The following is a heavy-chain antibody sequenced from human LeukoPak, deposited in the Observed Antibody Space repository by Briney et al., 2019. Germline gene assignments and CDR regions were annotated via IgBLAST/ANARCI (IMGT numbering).Heavy chain of an antibody. CDR3: ARHSLKAAYSAFDI. D-gene: IGHD1-26*01. CDR1: GYSFTSYW. Sequence: GESLKISCKGSGYSFTSYWISWVRQMHGKGLEWMGRIDPSDSYTNYSPSFQCPVTISADRSISTAYLQWSSQKAADTAMYYCARHSLKAAYSAFDIWGQGTMVTVSS. V-gene: IGHV5-10-1*01. CDR2: IDPSDSYT. J-gene: IGHJ3*02.